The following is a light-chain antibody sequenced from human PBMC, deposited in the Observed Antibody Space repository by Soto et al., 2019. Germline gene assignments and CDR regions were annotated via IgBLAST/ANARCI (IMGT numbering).Light chain of an antibody. CDR3: QQSYSTPPT. CDR1: QSIIRY. J-gene: IGKJ1*01. V-gene: IGKV1-39*01. Sequence: DIQMTQSPSSLSASVGDRVTITCRASQSIIRYLNWYQQKPGKAPNLLIYAASSMQSGVPSRFSGSGSGTDFTLTINSLQPEDFATYYCQQSYSTPPTFGQGTKVDIK. CDR2: AAS.